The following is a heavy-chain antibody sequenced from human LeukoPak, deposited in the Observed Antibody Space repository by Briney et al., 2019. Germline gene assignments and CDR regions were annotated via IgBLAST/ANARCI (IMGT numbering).Heavy chain of an antibody. Sequence: GGSLRLSCAASGFTFSTNSMNWVRQAPGKGLEWLSYISSGSSTIYYADSVKGRFTISRDNAKNTLYLQMNSLRAEDTAVYYCARGSTQYSSGWYGLDYWGQGTLVTVSS. D-gene: IGHD6-19*01. CDR2: ISSGSSTI. CDR3: ARGSTQYSSGWYGLDY. J-gene: IGHJ4*02. CDR1: GFTFSTNS. V-gene: IGHV3-48*04.